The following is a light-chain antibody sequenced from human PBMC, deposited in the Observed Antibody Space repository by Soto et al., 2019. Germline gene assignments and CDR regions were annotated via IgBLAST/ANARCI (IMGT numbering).Light chain of an antibody. Sequence: EIVLTQSPGTLSLSPGERATLSCRASQSVSSSSLAWYRQKPGQAPRLLIYGASSRATGIPDRFSGSGSETDFTLTISRLEPEDFAVYYCQQYGSSPLTFGGGIKVDIK. CDR3: QQYGSSPLT. CDR2: GAS. J-gene: IGKJ4*01. V-gene: IGKV3-20*01. CDR1: QSVSSSS.